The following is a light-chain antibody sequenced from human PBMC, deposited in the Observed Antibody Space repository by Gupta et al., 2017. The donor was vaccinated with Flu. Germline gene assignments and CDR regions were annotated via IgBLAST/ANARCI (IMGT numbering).Light chain of an antibody. CDR1: KLGNKY. CDR3: QAWDSSTPYV. V-gene: IGLV3-1*01. Sequence: SYELTQPPSVSVSPGQTASITCSGDKLGNKYASWYQQKPGQSPVLVIYQDTKRPSGVPERFSGPNSGNTATLTISGTQAMDEADYYCQAWDSSTPYVFGPGTKVTVL. J-gene: IGLJ1*01. CDR2: QDT.